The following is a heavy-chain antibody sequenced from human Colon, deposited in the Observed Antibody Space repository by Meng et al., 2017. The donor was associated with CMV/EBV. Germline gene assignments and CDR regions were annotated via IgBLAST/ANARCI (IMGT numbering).Heavy chain of an antibody. CDR1: GFSFGSYA. CDR2: FSGSGSST. Sequence: GESLKISCVASGFSFGSYAMTWVRQAPGKGLEGVSAFSGSGSSTFYADSVKGRFTISRDNSKNTVYLQMNSLRAEDTAVYYCAKSDLATVLTPSPGALDIWGQGTMVTVSS. CDR3: AKSDLATVLTPSPGALDI. V-gene: IGHV3-23*01. J-gene: IGHJ3*02. D-gene: IGHD4-23*01.